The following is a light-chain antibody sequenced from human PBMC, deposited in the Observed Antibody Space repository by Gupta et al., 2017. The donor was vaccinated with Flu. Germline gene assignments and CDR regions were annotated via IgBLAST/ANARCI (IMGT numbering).Light chain of an antibody. CDR1: QDINKY. Sequence: DIQMTQSPFSLSESVGDRVTITCQASQDINKYLNWYQQKPGKAPKLLIYDASNLETGVPSRFSGSGSGTDFTFTISSLQPEDIATYYCQQYDNLLALTFGGGTKVEIK. CDR2: DAS. J-gene: IGKJ4*01. V-gene: IGKV1-33*01. CDR3: QQYDNLLALT.